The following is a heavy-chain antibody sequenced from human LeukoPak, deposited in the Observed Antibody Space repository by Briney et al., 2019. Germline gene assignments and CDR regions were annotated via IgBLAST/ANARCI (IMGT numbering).Heavy chain of an antibody. CDR2: ISWNSGSI. CDR1: GFTFDDYA. J-gene: IGHJ3*02. D-gene: IGHD4-17*01. Sequence: PGGSLRLSCAASGFTFDDYAMHWVRQAPGKGLEWVSGISWNSGSIGYADSVKGRFTISRDNAKNSLYLQMNSLRAEDTALYYCAKGVTTVTGENAFDIWGQGTMVTVSS. V-gene: IGHV3-9*01. CDR3: AKGVTTVTGENAFDI.